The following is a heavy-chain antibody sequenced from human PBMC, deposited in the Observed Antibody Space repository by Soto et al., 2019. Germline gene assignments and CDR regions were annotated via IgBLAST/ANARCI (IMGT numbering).Heavy chain of an antibody. CDR1: GGSVSSGSYY. CDR3: ASERSNDFWSGEVRY. CDR2: IYYSGST. Sequence: SETLSLTCTVSGGSVSSGSYYWSWIRQPPGKGLEWIGYIYYSGSTNYNPSLKSRVTISVDTSKNQFSLKLSSVTAADTAVYYCASERSNDFWSGEVRYWGQVTLVTVS. V-gene: IGHV4-61*01. J-gene: IGHJ4*02. D-gene: IGHD3-3*01.